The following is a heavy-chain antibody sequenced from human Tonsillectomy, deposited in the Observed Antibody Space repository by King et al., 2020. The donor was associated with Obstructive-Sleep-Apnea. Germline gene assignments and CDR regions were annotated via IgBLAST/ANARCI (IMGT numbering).Heavy chain of an antibody. CDR3: ASQSTLFAGYYGAGSHLAGHYYAMDV. Sequence: VQLVESGAEVKKPGASVTVSCKASSYTFTSNSITWVRQAPGQGLEWMGWISAYNGNTNYAHKVQGRVTITTDTSTGTTYMELRSLRSDDTAVYFCASQSTLFAGYYGAGSHLAGHYYAMDVWGQGTAVTVSS. V-gene: IGHV1-18*01. J-gene: IGHJ6*02. D-gene: IGHD3-10*01. CDR1: SYTFTSNS. CDR2: ISAYNGNT.